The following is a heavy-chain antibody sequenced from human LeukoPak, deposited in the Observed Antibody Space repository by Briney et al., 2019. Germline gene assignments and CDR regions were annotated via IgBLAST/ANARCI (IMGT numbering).Heavy chain of an antibody. CDR1: GFAFSAYG. D-gene: IGHD6-6*01. CDR3: ARVRVSSSPLGGDAFDI. Sequence: GGSLRLSCATSGFAFSAYGMHWVRQAPGKGLEWVSFIRYDGSVKYYSDSVKGRFTISRDNSKNTLYLQMNSLRAEDTAVYYCARVRVSSSPLGGDAFDIWGQGTMVTVSS. V-gene: IGHV3-30*02. CDR2: IRYDGSVK. J-gene: IGHJ3*02.